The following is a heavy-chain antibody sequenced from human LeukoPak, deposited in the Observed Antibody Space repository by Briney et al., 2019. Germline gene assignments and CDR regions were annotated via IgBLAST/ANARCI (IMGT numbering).Heavy chain of an antibody. CDR3: ANNPLHSSSWAFDI. CDR1: GFTSSSYG. V-gene: IGHV3-30*02. D-gene: IGHD6-6*01. CDR2: IRYDGSNK. J-gene: IGHJ3*02. Sequence: AGGSLRLSCAASGFTSSSYGMYWVRQAPGKGLEWVAFIRYDGSNKYYADSVKGRFTISRDNSKNTLYLQMNSLRAEDTAVYYCANNPLHSSSWAFDIWGQGTMVTVSS.